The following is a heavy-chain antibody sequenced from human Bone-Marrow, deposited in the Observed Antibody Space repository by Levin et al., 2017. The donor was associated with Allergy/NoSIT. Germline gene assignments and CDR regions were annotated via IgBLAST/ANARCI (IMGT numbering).Heavy chain of an antibody. D-gene: IGHD3-10*01. CDR3: ARDGRDYYASGSYRWWFDP. CDR1: GGSISSGGYY. V-gene: IGHV4-31*03. Sequence: PSETLSLTCTVSGGSISSGGYYWSWIRQLPGKGLEWIGYIYYSGITDYNPSLKSRATISVDTSKNQFSLKLSSVTAADTAVYFCARDGRDYYASGSYRWWFDPWGQGGLVTVSS. J-gene: IGHJ5*02. CDR2: IYYSGIT.